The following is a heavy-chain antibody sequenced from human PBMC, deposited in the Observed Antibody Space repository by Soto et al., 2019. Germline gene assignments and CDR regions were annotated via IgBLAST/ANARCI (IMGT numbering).Heavy chain of an antibody. Sequence: EVQLVASGGGLVQPGGSLRLSCAASGFTFSNYWMSWVRQAPVKGLEWVGNIKQDGSEKNYVDFVEGRFTISRDNAENSLYLQVNSLRVEDTAAYYCARIASTGRGWDVWGQGTTVVVSS. CDR2: IKQDGSEK. CDR3: ARIASTGRGWDV. V-gene: IGHV3-7*01. CDR1: GFTFSNYW. D-gene: IGHD6-13*01. J-gene: IGHJ6*02.